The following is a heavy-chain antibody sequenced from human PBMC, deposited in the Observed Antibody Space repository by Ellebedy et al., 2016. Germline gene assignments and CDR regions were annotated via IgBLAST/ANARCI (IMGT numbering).Heavy chain of an antibody. CDR3: ARDSYSFGSAPFDP. CDR1: CGSITSGSYY. CDR2: IYSDGRT. V-gene: IGHV4-39*07. Sequence: GSLRLXCTVSCGSITSGSYYWGWIRQPPGKRLEWIASIYSDGRTIYNPSLNSRVTISRDTSKNQFSLKMRSVTPADSAVYYCARDSYSFGSAPFDPWGQGTPVTVSS. J-gene: IGHJ5*02. D-gene: IGHD3-10*01.